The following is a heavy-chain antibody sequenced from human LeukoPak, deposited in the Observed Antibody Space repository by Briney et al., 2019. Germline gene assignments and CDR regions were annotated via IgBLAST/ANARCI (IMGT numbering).Heavy chain of an antibody. D-gene: IGHD1-26*01. V-gene: IGHV3-21*01. CDR2: INNVGSHI. CDR3: SRDPTYYLRYGYFDY. CDR1: GFTLSSSA. Sequence: GGSLRLSCAASGFTLSSSAMKWVRQAPGKGLEGVSSINNVGSHIYYAGSVKGRFTISRDNTKNSLYLQMNSLRAEDTAVYYCSRDPTYYLRYGYFDYWGQGALVTVSS. J-gene: IGHJ4*02.